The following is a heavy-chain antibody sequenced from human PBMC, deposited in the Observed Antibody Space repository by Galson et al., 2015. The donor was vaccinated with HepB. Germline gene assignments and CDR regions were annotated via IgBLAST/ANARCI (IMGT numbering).Heavy chain of an antibody. Sequence: SVKVSCKASGYTFTGYYMHWVRQAPGQGLEWMGRINPNSGGTNYAQKFQGRVTMTRDTSISTAYMELSRLRSDDTVVYYCARDGRSSSLPFDYWGQGTLVTVSS. CDR2: INPNSGGT. J-gene: IGHJ4*02. D-gene: IGHD6-13*01. CDR3: ARDGRSSSLPFDY. V-gene: IGHV1-2*05. CDR1: GYTFTGYY.